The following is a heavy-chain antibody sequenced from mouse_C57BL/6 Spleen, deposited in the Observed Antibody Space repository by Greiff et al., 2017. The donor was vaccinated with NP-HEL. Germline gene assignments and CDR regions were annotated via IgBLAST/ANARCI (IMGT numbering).Heavy chain of an antibody. Sequence: VQLQQSGPELVKPGASVKIPCKASGYTFTDYNMDWVKQSHGKSLEWIGDINPNNGGTIYNQKFKGKATLTVDKSSSTAYMELRSLTSEDTAVYYCARGAYYSKVFAYWGQGTLVTVSA. CDR2: INPNNGGT. CDR1: GYTFTDYN. D-gene: IGHD2-5*01. J-gene: IGHJ3*01. V-gene: IGHV1-18*01. CDR3: ARGAYYSKVFAY.